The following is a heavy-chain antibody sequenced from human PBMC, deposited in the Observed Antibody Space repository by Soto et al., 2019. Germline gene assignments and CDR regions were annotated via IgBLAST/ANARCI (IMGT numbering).Heavy chain of an antibody. Sequence: PSETLSLTCAVYGGSVNSYYWNWIRQPPGKGLEWIGEINHTGDTHYNPSLKSRVTMSVDTSKNQFSLRLSSVTAADTAIYYCATRITVFGLLIPPFDPWGQGTQVTVSS. CDR1: GGSVNSYY. D-gene: IGHD3-3*01. CDR2: INHTGDT. CDR3: ATRITVFGLLIPPFDP. J-gene: IGHJ5*02. V-gene: IGHV4-34*01.